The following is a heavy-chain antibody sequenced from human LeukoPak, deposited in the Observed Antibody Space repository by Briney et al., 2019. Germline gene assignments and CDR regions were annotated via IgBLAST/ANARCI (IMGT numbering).Heavy chain of an antibody. V-gene: IGHV3-21*04. CDR2: IFSSSTYI. CDR1: GFAFNTYS. D-gene: IGHD2-15*01. Sequence: GGSLRLSCAASGFAFNTYSMNWVRQAPGKGLEWVSFIFSSSTYIYYTDSVKGRFTISRDNARNSLYLQMDNLRAEDTAVYYCAKSPQDYYYFMDVWGKGSTVTISS. CDR3: AKSPQDYYYFMDV. J-gene: IGHJ6*03.